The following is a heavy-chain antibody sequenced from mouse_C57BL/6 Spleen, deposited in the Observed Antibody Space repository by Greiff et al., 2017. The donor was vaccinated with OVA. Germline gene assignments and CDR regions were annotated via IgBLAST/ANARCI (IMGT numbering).Heavy chain of an antibody. CDR2: IDPEDGDT. CDR1: GFNIKDYY. V-gene: IGHV14-1*01. CDR3: TTIITTVFDY. J-gene: IGHJ2*01. D-gene: IGHD1-1*01. Sequence: VQLQQSGAELVRPGASVKLSCTASGFNIKDYYMHWVKQRPEQGLEWIGRIDPEDGDTESAPKFQGKATMTADTSSNTAYLQLSSLTAEDAAVYYCTTIITTVFDYWGQGTTLTVSS.